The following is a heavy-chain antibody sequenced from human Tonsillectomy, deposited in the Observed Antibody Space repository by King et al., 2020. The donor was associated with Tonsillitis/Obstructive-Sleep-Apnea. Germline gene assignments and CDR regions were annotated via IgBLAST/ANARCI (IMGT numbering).Heavy chain of an antibody. V-gene: IGHV4-34*01. CDR2: INHSGST. D-gene: IGHD1-26*01. CDR3: ARGKDGIVGALVDY. CDR1: GGSFSGYY. J-gene: IGHJ4*02. Sequence: VQLPQWGAGLLKPSETLSLTCAVSGGSFSGYYWSWIRQPPGKGLEWIGEINHSGSTNYNPSLKSRVTISVDTSKNQFSLKLSSVTAADTAVYYCARGKDGIVGALVDYWGQGTLVTVSS.